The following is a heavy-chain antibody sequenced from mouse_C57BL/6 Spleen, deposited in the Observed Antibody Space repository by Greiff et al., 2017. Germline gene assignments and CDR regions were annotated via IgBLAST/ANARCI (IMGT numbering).Heavy chain of an antibody. CDR2: IDPSDSYT. J-gene: IGHJ3*01. D-gene: IGHD4-1*01. V-gene: IGHV1-50*01. CDR1: GYTFTSYW. CDR3: ARDWGFAY. Sequence: QVQLQQPGAELVKPGASVKLSCKASGYTFTSYWMQWVKQRPGQGLEWIGEIDPSDSYTTYNQKFKGKATLTVDTSSSTAYMQLSSLTSEDSAVYYCARDWGFAYWGQGTLVTVSA.